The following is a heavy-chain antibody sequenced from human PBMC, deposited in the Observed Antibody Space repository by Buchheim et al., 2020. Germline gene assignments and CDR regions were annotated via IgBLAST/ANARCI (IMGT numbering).Heavy chain of an antibody. Sequence: QVQLVESGGGVVQPGRSLRLSCAASGFTFSSYGMHWVRQAPGKGLEWVAVIWYDGSNKYYADSVKGRFTISRDNSKNTLYLQMNSLRAEDTAVYYCARGGDIVVVPAANPEDYFDYWGQGTL. V-gene: IGHV3-33*01. J-gene: IGHJ4*02. CDR2: IWYDGSNK. CDR1: GFTFSSYG. CDR3: ARGGDIVVVPAANPEDYFDY. D-gene: IGHD2-2*01.